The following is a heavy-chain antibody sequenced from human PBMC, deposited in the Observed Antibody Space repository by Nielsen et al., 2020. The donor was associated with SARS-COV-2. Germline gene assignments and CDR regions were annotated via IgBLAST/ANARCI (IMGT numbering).Heavy chain of an antibody. CDR3: AREDSSSSMWEEYYFDY. D-gene: IGHD6-6*01. CDR2: ISSSSSTI. V-gene: IGHV3-48*02. J-gene: IGHJ4*02. Sequence: GESLKISCAASGFTFSSYSMNWVRQAPGKGLEWVSYISSSSSTIYYADSVKGRFTISRDNAKNSLYLQMNSLRDEDTAVYYCAREDSSSSMWEEYYFDYWGQGTLVTVSS. CDR1: GFTFSSYS.